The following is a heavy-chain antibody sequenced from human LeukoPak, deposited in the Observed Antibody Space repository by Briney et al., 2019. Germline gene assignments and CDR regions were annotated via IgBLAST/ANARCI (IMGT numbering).Heavy chain of an antibody. Sequence: PSETLSLTCAVYGASFRNYYWSWIRQTPGKRLEWIGRIYTSGTTNYNPSLKSRVTISVDTSKNQFSLKLKSVTAADTAVYYCARDMEYSSSHWSQGTVVTVSS. J-gene: IGHJ4*02. CDR3: ARDMEYSSSH. V-gene: IGHV4-59*10. CDR1: GASFRNYY. D-gene: IGHD6-13*01. CDR2: IYTSGTT.